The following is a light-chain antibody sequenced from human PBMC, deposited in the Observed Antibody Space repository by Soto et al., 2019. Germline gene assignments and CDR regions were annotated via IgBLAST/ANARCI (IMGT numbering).Light chain of an antibody. V-gene: IGKV3-20*01. J-gene: IGKJ3*01. Sequence: EAVLTQSPGTRSLSPGERATLSCRASQGVTTAYLAWYQHKPGQAPRLLIYGASNRATGIPDRFSGSGSGTDFTLTISRLVPEDFAVYSCQQYGASPLFTFGPGTKVDLK. CDR1: QGVTTAY. CDR3: QQYGASPLFT. CDR2: GAS.